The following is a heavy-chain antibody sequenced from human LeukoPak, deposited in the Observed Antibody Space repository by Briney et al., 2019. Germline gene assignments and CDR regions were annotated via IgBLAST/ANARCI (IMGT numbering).Heavy chain of an antibody. CDR2: INPNSGGT. Sequence: ASVTVSCKASGDTFTGYYMDWVRQAPGEGLERMGWINPNSGGTNYAQKFQGRVTMTRDTSISTAYMELSRLRSDDTAVYYCAREGDIVLMSAFDIWGQGTMVTVSS. J-gene: IGHJ3*02. V-gene: IGHV1-2*02. CDR3: AREGDIVLMSAFDI. CDR1: GDTFTGYY. D-gene: IGHD2-8*01.